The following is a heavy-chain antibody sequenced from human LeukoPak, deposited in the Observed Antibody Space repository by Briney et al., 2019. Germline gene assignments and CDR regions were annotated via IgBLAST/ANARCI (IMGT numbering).Heavy chain of an antibody. CDR1: GFIFSDHW. J-gene: IGHJ4*02. V-gene: IGHV3-7*01. CDR3: ARWATSFDL. Sequence: PGGSLRLPCAASGFIFSDHWMGWVRQAPGKGLEWVANIKQDGSDKYYVDSVTGRFTISRDNAQSSLFLQMNNLTAEDTAVYYSARWATSFDLWGQGALVTVSS. CDR2: IKQDGSDK.